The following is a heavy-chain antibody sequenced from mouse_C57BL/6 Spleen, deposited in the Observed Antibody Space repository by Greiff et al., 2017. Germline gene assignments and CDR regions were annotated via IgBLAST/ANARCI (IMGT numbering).Heavy chain of an antibody. CDR1: GYAFSSYW. J-gene: IGHJ2*01. CDR2: IYPGDGDT. V-gene: IGHV1-80*01. CDR3: ARGNYYGKWGYFDY. D-gene: IGHD1-1*01. Sequence: QVQLQQSGAELVKPGASVKISCKASGYAFSSYWMNWVKQRPGKGLEWIGQIYPGDGDTNYNGKFKGKATLTADKSSSTAYMQLSSLTSEDSAVYFCARGNYYGKWGYFDYWGQGTTLTVSS.